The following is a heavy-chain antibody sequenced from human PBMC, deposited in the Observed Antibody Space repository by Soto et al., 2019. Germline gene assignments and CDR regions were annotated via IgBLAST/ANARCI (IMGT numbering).Heavy chain of an antibody. J-gene: IGHJ4*02. CDR3: AREKRWGTNYFDY. CDR1: GYTFTSYY. CDR2: INPSGGST. D-gene: IGHD1-1*01. Sequence: QVQLVQSGAEVKKPGASVKVSCKASGYTFTSYYMHWVRQAPGQGLEWMGIINPSGGSTSYAQKCQGRVTMTRDTATSTVYMELSSLRAEDTAVDDWAREKRWGTNYFDYWGQGTLVTVSS. V-gene: IGHV1-46*01.